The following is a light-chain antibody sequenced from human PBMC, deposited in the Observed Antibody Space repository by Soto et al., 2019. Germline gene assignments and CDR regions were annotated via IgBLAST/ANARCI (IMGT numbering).Light chain of an antibody. CDR3: QMYVTAPET. CDR2: ASS. CDR1: QDITKS. J-gene: IGKJ1*01. Sequence: GDRLTITCRATQDITKSLAWYQQRPGKVPKPLIYASSTLHSDVPSRFSGGGSWTHFTLTISNLQPQDVATYYCQMYVTAPETFGQGTTVEIK. V-gene: IGKV1-27*01.